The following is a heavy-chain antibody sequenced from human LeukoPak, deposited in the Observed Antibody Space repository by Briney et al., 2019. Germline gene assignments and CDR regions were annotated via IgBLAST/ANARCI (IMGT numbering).Heavy chain of an antibody. J-gene: IGHJ4*02. CDR3: ARMQRQTTEMGY. Sequence: GASVKVSCKSSGYNFVDYYMHWVRQAPGQGLEWMGWINPKSGSTEYAQKFQGRVTMTRDTSINTAYMELSRLKSDDTAVYYCARMQRQTTEMGYWGQGTLVAVSS. D-gene: IGHD6-25*01. CDR1: GYNFVDYY. V-gene: IGHV1-2*02. CDR2: INPKSGST.